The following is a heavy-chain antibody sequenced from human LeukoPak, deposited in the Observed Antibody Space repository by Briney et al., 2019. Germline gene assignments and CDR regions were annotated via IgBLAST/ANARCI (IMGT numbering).Heavy chain of an antibody. CDR2: ISAYNGNT. Sequence: ASVKVSCKASGYTFTSYGISWVRQAPGQGLEWMGWISAYNGNTNYAQKLQGRVTMTTDTSTSTAYMELRSLRSDDTAVYYCARDGIRFLEWLPNFDYWGQGTLVTVSS. CDR3: ARDGIRFLEWLPNFDY. D-gene: IGHD3-3*01. CDR1: GYTFTSYG. V-gene: IGHV1-18*01. J-gene: IGHJ4*02.